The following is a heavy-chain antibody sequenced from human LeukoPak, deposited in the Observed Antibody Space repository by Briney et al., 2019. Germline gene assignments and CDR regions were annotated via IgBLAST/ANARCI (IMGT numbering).Heavy chain of an antibody. CDR1: GYTLTELS. Sequence: GASVKVSCKVSGYTLTELSMHWVRQAPGKGLEWMGGFDPEDGETIYAQKFQGRVTMTEDTSTDTAYMELSSLRSEDTAVYYCATLGGLTYYFDYWGQGTLVTVSS. D-gene: IGHD3-16*01. CDR3: ATLGGLTYYFDY. V-gene: IGHV1-24*01. CDR2: FDPEDGET. J-gene: IGHJ4*02.